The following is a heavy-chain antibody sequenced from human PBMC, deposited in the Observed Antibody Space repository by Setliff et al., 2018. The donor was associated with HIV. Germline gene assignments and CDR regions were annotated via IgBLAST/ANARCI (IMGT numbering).Heavy chain of an antibody. V-gene: IGHV4-59*11. CDR3: ARDQRTAVAGTYY. Sequence: KPSETLSLTCTVSGGSISSHYWSWIRQPPGKGLEWIGYIYYSGSTIYNPSLKSRVAISVDTSKNQFSLKLTPVTAADTAVYYCARDQRTAVAGTYYWGQGTLVTVSS. CDR1: GGSISSHY. J-gene: IGHJ4*02. CDR2: IYYSGST. D-gene: IGHD6-19*01.